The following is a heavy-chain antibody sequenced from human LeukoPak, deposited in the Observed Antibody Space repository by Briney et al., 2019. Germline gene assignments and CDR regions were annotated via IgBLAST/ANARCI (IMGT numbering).Heavy chain of an antibody. CDR1: GFTFSSYG. J-gene: IGHJ4*02. D-gene: IGHD2-8*01. Sequence: HPGGSLRLSCAASGFTFSSYGMHWVRQAPGKGLEWVAVIWYDGSNKYYADSVKGRFTISRDNSKNTLYLQMNSLRAEDTAVYYCARGLSTCTNGVCYTYFDYWGQGTLVTVSS. V-gene: IGHV3-33*01. CDR2: IWYDGSNK. CDR3: ARGLSTCTNGVCYTYFDY.